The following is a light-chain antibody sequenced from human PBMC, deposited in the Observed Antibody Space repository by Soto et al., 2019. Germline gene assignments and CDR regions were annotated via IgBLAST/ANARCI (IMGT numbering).Light chain of an antibody. CDR2: GVS. J-gene: IGKJ2*01. V-gene: IGKV3-15*01. Sequence: DIVMTQSPVTLSVSPGERATLSCRASQSVSSNLAWYQQKPGQPPRLLIYGVSTRATGIPARFSGSASGTEFTLTISSLQSEDFAVYYCQQYNTWPPYTFGQGNKLEVK. CDR3: QQYNTWPPYT. CDR1: QSVSSN.